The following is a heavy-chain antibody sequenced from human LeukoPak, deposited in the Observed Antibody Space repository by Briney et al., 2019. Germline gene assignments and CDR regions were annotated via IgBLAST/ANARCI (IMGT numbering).Heavy chain of an antibody. D-gene: IGHD6-19*01. CDR3: ARGYSSGWYGARYYYYYMDV. CDR1: VGPIGSHH. J-gene: IGHJ6*03. CDR2: IYDGGST. Sequence: PSETLSLTCTVSVGPIGSHHWSWIRQPPGKGLEWTGYIYDGGSTNYNASLKSRVTISVDTSKNQFSLKLSSVTAADTAVYYCARGYSSGWYGARYYYYYMDVWGKGTTVTVSS. V-gene: IGHV4-59*11.